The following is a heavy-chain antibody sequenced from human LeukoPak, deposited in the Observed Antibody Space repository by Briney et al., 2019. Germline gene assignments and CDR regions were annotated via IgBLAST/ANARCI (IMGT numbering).Heavy chain of an antibody. V-gene: IGHV3-21*06. CDR1: RFTFTTYA. CDR3: ARDRPTGASRIFVVQ. J-gene: IGHJ4*02. Sequence: GGSLRLSCTASRFTFTTYAMSWVRQAPGKGLGRISSISSGSRYIYYADSVRGRYSLSRDNTRNSLYLAMNNLRAEDTAIYYCARDRPTGASRIFVVQWGQGTPVTVSS. D-gene: IGHD2-15*01. CDR2: ISSGSRYI.